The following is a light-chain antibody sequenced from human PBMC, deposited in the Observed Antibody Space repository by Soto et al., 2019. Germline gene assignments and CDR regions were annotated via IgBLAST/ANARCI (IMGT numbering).Light chain of an antibody. V-gene: IGKV1-5*03. CDR3: LQYDSHSWT. CDR1: QTISSW. Sequence: DIQMTQSPSTLSGSVGDRVTITCRASQTISSWLAWYQQKPGKAPKLLIYKASTLKSGVPSRFSGSGSGTEFTLTISSPQPDDVAPYYCLQYDSHSWTFGQGTKV. J-gene: IGKJ1*01. CDR2: KAS.